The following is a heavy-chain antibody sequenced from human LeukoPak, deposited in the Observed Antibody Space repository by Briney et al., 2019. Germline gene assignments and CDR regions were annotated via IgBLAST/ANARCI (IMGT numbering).Heavy chain of an antibody. CDR3: ARGNRLYSSSWSSLAFDL. V-gene: IGHV1-8*01. Sequence: GASVKVSCKASGYTFTSYDINWVRQATGQGLEWMGWTNPNSGYTGSAQKFQGRVTMTRNTSLSTAYMELSSLRSEDTAVYYCARGNRLYSSSWSSLAFDLWGQGTMVPVSS. CDR1: GYTFTSYD. D-gene: IGHD6-13*01. J-gene: IGHJ3*01. CDR2: TNPNSGYT.